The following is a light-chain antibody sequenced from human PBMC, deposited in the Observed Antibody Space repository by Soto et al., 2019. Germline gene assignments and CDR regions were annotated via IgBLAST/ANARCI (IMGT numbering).Light chain of an antibody. J-gene: IGLJ2*01. V-gene: IGLV1-40*01. Sequence: QAVVTQPHSVSGATGQRVVVSCNGTAFNVGEGFDVHWYQQLPGTAPKLLIYNDNRRPSGVPERFSGSRSDTSASLAIDGLQAEDEAHYYCQSYDSSLSGAVFGGGTKLTVL. CDR1: AFNVGEGFD. CDR2: NDN. CDR3: QSYDSSLSGAV.